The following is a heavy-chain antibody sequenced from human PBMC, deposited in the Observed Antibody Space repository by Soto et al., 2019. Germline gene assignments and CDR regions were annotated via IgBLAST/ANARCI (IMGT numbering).Heavy chain of an antibody. CDR2: INPSGGST. V-gene: IGHV1-46*01. J-gene: IGHJ4*02. CDR3: ARGYSSGGYGVDY. CDR1: GYTFTSYS. D-gene: IGHD6-19*01. Sequence: QVQLVQSGAEVKKPGASVKVSCKASGYTFTSYSMHWGRQAPGQGLEWMGIINPSGGSTRYAQKLQGRDTMTRDPSTITVYMALSSLRSEDTAVDYCARGYSSGGYGVDYWGQGTRFTVSS.